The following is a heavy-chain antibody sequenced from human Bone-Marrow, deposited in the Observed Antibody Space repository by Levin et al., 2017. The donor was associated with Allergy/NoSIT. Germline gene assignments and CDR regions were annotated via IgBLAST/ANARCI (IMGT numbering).Heavy chain of an antibody. CDR3: ASFSIRAPALLIDY. D-gene: IGHD2/OR15-2a*01. CDR1: GYTFTSYD. J-gene: IGHJ4*02. CDR2: MNPNSGNT. V-gene: IGHV1-8*01. Sequence: GASVKVSCKASGYTFTSYDINWVRQATGQGLEWMGWMNPNSGNTGYAQKFQGRVTMTRNTSISTAYMELSSLRSEDTAVYYCASFSIRAPALLIDYWGQGTLVTVSS.